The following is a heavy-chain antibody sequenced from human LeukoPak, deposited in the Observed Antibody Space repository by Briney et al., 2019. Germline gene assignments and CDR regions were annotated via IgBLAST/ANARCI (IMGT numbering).Heavy chain of an antibody. CDR3: ANDLGWIQLNLG. J-gene: IGHJ4*02. Sequence: GWTQRLSCAASGFSVSNYGMNWVRQAPGEGLEWVSGITGNGGTTYYADSVKGRFTISRDNSRNTVYLQMNSLRAEDTAVYYCANDLGWIQLNLGRGQGTLVTVSS. CDR2: ITGNGGTT. V-gene: IGHV3-23*01. CDR1: GFSVSNYG. D-gene: IGHD5-18*01.